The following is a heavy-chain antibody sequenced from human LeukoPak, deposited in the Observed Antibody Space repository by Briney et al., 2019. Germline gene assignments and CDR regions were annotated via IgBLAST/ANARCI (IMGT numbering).Heavy chain of an antibody. D-gene: IGHD6-19*01. CDR1: GYTFTTYG. CDR3: ARDSQLVLSH. V-gene: IGHV1-18*01. CDR2: ITAYDGNT. Sequence: VGSVKVSCKTSGYTFTTYGVSWVRQAPGQGLEWMGWITAYDGNTNYAQKFQGRVTMTIDTSTSTGYMELRGLRSDDTAVYYCARDSQLVLSHWGQGTPVTVSS. J-gene: IGHJ4*02.